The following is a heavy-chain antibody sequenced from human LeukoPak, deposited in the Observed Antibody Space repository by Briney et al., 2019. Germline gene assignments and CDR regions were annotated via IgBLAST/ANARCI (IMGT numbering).Heavy chain of an antibody. CDR2: IDPSDSYT. Sequence: GESLQISCKGSGYSFTSYWISWVRQLPGKGLEWMGRIDPSDSYTNYSPSFQGHVTISADKYISTAYLQWSSLKASDTAMYYCARLYGDYYYFDYWGQGTLVTVSS. D-gene: IGHD4-17*01. J-gene: IGHJ4*02. CDR3: ARLYGDYYYFDY. V-gene: IGHV5-10-1*01. CDR1: GYSFTSYW.